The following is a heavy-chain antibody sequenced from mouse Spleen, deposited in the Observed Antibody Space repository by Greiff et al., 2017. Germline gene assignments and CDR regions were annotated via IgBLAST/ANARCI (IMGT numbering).Heavy chain of an antibody. J-gene: IGHJ2*01. CDR2: ISYSGST. V-gene: IGHV3-1*01. Sequence: EVKVEESGPGMVKPSQSLSLTCTVTGYSITSGYDWHWIRHFPGNKLEWMGYISYSGSTNYNPSLKSRISITHDTSKNHFFLKLNSVTTEDTATYYCAREGLRGTFFDYWGQGTTLTVSS. CDR3: AREGLRGTFFDY. CDR1: GYSITSGYD. D-gene: IGHD1-1*01.